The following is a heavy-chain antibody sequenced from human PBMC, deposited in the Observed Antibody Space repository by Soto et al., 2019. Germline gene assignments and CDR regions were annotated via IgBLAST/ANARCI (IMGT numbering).Heavy chain of an antibody. V-gene: IGHV3-74*01. D-gene: IGHD3-10*01. J-gene: IGHJ6*03. Sequence: GGSLRLSCAASGFTFSSYWMHWVRQAPGKGLVWVSRINSDGSSTSYADSVKGRFTISRDNAKNTLYLQMNSLRAEDTAVYYCARDPKGGYYGSGRMGYMDVWGKGTTVTVSS. CDR3: ARDPKGGYYGSGRMGYMDV. CDR1: GFTFSSYW. CDR2: INSDGSST.